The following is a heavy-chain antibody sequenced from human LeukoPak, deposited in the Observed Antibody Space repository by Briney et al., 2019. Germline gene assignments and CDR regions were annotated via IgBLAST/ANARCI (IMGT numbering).Heavy chain of an antibody. V-gene: IGHV3-7*01. CDR1: GFTLGNYW. J-gene: IGHJ3*02. Sequence: GGSLRLSCAASGFTLGNYWMTWVRQLPGKGLEWVATIKPDGSDKYYVDSVKGRFTISRDNAKNSLFLQMNSLRAEDTAVYYCAREVHDALDIWGQGTMVTVSS. CDR2: IKPDGSDK. CDR3: AREVHDALDI.